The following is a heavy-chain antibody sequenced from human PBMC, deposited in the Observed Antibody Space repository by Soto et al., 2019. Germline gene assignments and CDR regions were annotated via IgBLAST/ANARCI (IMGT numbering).Heavy chain of an antibody. CDR2: ISSSSSYI. J-gene: IGHJ4*02. CDR1: GFTFSSYS. D-gene: IGHD1-1*01. CDR3: ANPGGLEPLDY. Sequence: PGGSLRLSCAASGFTFSSYSMNWVRQAPGKGLEWVSSISSSSSYIYYADSVKVRFTISRDNAKNSLYRQMNSLRAEDTAVYYCANPGGLEPLDYWGQGTLVTVSS. V-gene: IGHV3-21*04.